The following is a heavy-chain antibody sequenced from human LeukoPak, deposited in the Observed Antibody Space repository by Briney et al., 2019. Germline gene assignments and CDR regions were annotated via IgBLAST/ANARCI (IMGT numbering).Heavy chain of an antibody. J-gene: IGHJ4*02. D-gene: IGHD6-13*01. Sequence: GGSLRLSCAASGLTVSSNYMSWVRQAPGKGLDWVSALYSGGNTYHADSVKGRFTTSRDNSKNTLYLQMNSLRAEDTAVYYCALAGIAARYYFDYWGQGTLVTVSS. CDR3: ALAGIAARYYFDY. CDR1: GLTVSSNY. CDR2: LYSGGNT. V-gene: IGHV3-66*01.